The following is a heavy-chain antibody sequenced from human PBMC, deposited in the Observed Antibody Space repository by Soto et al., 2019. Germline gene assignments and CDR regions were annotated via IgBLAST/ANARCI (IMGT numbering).Heavy chain of an antibody. CDR2: IAYSGDT. CDR1: GGSISSNY. Sequence: SETLSLTCTVSGGSISSNYWTWIRQPPGKGLEWIGYIAYSGDTYYNPSLRSRVTISADTSENKFSLTLKSVTAADTAVYFCAGMPYTSGLRFDPWGPGTLVTVSS. CDR3: AGMPYTSGLRFDP. D-gene: IGHD6-19*01. V-gene: IGHV4-59*12. J-gene: IGHJ5*02.